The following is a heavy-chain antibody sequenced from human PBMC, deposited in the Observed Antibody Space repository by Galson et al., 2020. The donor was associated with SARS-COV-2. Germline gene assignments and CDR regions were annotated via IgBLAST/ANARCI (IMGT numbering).Heavy chain of an antibody. D-gene: IGHD2-15*01. Sequence: ASLKVSCKASGYTFTGYYMHWVRQAPRQGLEWMGWINPNSGGTNYAQKFQGRVTMTRDTSISTAYMELSRLRSDDTAVYYCARVLGFTRFDHWGQGTLVTVSS. V-gene: IGHV1-2*02. CDR2: INPNSGGT. J-gene: IGHJ5*02. CDR1: GYTFTGYY. CDR3: ARVLGFTRFDH.